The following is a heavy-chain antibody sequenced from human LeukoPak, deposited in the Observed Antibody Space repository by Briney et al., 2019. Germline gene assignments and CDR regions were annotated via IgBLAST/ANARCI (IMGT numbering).Heavy chain of an antibody. CDR2: ISSSSSYI. J-gene: IGHJ4*02. CDR1: GFTFSSYS. D-gene: IGHD6-13*01. CDR3: AREYSSSWPFDY. V-gene: IGHV3-21*01. Sequence: PGGSLRLSCAASGFTFSSYSMNWVRQAPGKGLEWASSISSSSSYIYYADSVKGRFTISRDNAKNSLYLQMNSLRAEDTAVYYCAREYSSSWPFDYWGQGTLVTVSS.